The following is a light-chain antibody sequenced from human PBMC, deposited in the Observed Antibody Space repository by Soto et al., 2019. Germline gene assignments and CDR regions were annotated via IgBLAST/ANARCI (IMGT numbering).Light chain of an antibody. CDR2: DVS. J-gene: IGLJ1*01. V-gene: IGLV2-14*01. CDR1: SSDVGGYNY. Sequence: QSALTQPASVSGSPGQSIAISCTGTSSDVGGYNYVSWYQQHPGKAPKLLINDVSNRPSGVSSRFSGSKSGNTASLTISGLQAEDEADYYCSSYTLSSTYVFGAGTKVTVL. CDR3: SSYTLSSTYV.